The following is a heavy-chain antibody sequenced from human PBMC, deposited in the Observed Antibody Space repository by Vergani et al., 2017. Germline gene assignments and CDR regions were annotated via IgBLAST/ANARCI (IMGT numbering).Heavy chain of an antibody. Sequence: QVQLQESGPGLVKPSETLSLTCTVSGGSISSYYWSWIRQPPGKGLEWIGYIYTSGSTNYNPSLKSRVTISVDTSKNQFSLKLSSVTAADTAVYYCARGKDCSSTSCTTYWFDPWGQGTLVTVSS. CDR3: ARGKDCSSTSCTTYWFDP. J-gene: IGHJ5*02. D-gene: IGHD2-2*01. CDR1: GGSISSYY. V-gene: IGHV4-4*09. CDR2: IYTSGST.